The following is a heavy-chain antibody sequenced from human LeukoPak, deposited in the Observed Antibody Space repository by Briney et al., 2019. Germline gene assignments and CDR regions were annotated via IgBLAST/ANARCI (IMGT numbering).Heavy chain of an antibody. CDR2: IFYSGST. CDR1: GGSISSSSFY. CDR3: ARHSRSGYSDYESAFDI. V-gene: IGHV4-39*01. J-gene: IGHJ3*02. Sequence: PSETLSLTCTASGGSISSSSFYWDWIRQPPGKGLEWIGTIFYSGSTYYNPSLKSRITISVDTSKNQFSLKLSSVTAADTAVYYCARHSRSGYSDYESAFDIWGQGTMVIVSS. D-gene: IGHD5-12*01.